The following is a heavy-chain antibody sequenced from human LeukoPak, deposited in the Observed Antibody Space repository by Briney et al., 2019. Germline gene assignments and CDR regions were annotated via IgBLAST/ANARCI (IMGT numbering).Heavy chain of an antibody. D-gene: IGHD6-13*01. J-gene: IGHJ4*02. CDR1: GFPFSDYY. Sequence: GGSLSLSCAASGFPFSDYYMSWIRQAPGEGLEWVSYISSSGSTIYYADSVKGRFTISRDNAKNSLYLQMNSLRAEDTAVYYCARGGGSGRYGLPFDHWGQGTLVTVSS. CDR3: ARGGGSGRYGLPFDH. CDR2: ISSSGSTI. V-gene: IGHV3-11*04.